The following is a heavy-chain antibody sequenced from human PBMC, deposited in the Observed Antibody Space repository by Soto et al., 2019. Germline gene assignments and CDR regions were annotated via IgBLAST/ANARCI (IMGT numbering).Heavy chain of an antibody. CDR1: GFTFSSYS. V-gene: IGHV3-48*01. CDR2: ISSSSSTI. Sequence: GGSLRLSCAASGFTFSSYSMNWVRQAPGKGLEWVSYISSSSSTIYYADSVKGRFTISRDNAKNSLYLQMNSLRAEDKAVYYCARAVSGPNYYYYYMDVWGKGTTVTVSS. J-gene: IGHJ6*03. CDR3: ARAVSGPNYYYYYMDV.